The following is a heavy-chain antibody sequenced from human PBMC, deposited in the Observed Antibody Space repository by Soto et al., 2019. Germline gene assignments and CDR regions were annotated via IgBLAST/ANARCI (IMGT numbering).Heavy chain of an antibody. V-gene: IGHV3-33*01. CDR3: ARGLWSFDY. Sequence: QVQLVESGGGVVQPGRSLRLSCAASGFTFSSYGMHWVRQAPGKGLEWVAVIWLDGSKKYYADSVKGRFTISRGNSKNSLYLQLNSLRAEDTAVYFCARGLWSFDYWGQGNVVTVSS. CDR1: GFTFSSYG. D-gene: IGHD5-18*01. CDR2: IWLDGSKK. J-gene: IGHJ4*02.